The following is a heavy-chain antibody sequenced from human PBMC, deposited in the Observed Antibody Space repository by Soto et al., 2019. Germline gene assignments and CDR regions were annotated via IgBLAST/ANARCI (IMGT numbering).Heavy chain of an antibody. D-gene: IGHD3-3*01. CDR2: INPNSGGT. V-gene: IGHV1-2*04. CDR1: GYTFTGYY. J-gene: IGHJ6*02. CDR3: ARAYYDFWSGNYYYYYGMDV. Sequence: ASVKVSCKASGYTFTGYYMHWVRQAPGQGLEWMGWINPNSGGTNYAQKFQGWVTMTRDTSISTAYMELSRLRSDDTAVYYCARAYYDFWSGNYYYYYGMDVWGQGTTVTVSS.